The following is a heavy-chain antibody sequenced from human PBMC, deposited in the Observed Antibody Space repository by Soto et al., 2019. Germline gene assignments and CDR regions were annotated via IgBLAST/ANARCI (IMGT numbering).Heavy chain of an antibody. CDR1: GFTFSSYA. CDR3: GRCTSTSCNLGSDY. Sequence: QVLLVDSGGGVVQPGRSLRLSCAASGFTFSSYAMNWVRQAPGKGLEWVALISHDGINKYYADSVRGRFTISRDSSTNTLYLQMNSLRAADTAVYYCGRCTSTSCNLGSDYWGQGTLVTVSS. V-gene: IGHV3-30-3*01. CDR2: ISHDGINK. D-gene: IGHD2-2*01. J-gene: IGHJ4*02.